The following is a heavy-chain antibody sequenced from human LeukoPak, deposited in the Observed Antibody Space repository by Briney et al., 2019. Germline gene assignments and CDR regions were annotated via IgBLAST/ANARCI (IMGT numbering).Heavy chain of an antibody. Sequence: ASVKVSCKASGYTFTSYGISWVRQAPGQGLEWMGWISAYNGNTNYAQKLQGRVTMTTDTSTGTAYMELRSLRSDDTAVYYCARDRGARVPEFGTDYWGQGTLVTVSS. CDR3: ARDRGARVPEFGTDY. CDR1: GYTFTSYG. CDR2: ISAYNGNT. J-gene: IGHJ4*02. V-gene: IGHV1-18*01. D-gene: IGHD1-1*01.